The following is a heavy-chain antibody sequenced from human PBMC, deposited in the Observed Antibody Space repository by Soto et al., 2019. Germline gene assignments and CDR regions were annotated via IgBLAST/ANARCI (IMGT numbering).Heavy chain of an antibody. V-gene: IGHV3-7*05. CDR2: INQHGNEE. Sequence: GGSLRLSCAASQFIFSDYWMNWVRQAPGKGLEWVASINQHGNEEKYVDSVAGRFTITRDNAMNTVYLQMASLRAEDTVVYYCARDGVAPGLYFDFWGQGALVTVSS. J-gene: IGHJ4*02. D-gene: IGHD6-13*01. CDR1: QFIFSDYW. CDR3: ARDGVAPGLYFDF.